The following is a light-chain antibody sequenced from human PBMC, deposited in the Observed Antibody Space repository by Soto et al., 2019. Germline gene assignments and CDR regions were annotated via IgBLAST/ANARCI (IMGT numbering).Light chain of an antibody. Sequence: DIQLTQSPSYLSASVGDRVTITCRASQGIKSHLAWYQQKPGKAPKLLICAASTLQSGVPSRFSGGGSGTEFTLTIGSLQPEDFANYYCQRHDNYPLSFGGGTKVEIK. CDR1: QGIKSH. J-gene: IGKJ4*01. CDR2: AAS. V-gene: IGKV1-9*01. CDR3: QRHDNYPLS.